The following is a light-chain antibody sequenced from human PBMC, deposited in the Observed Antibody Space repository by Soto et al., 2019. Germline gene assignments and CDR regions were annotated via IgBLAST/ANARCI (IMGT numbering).Light chain of an antibody. CDR2: AAS. Sequence: DVPMTQAPSSLSASVGDRVTITCRASQSISNYLAWYQQKPGKVPKLLIYAASILQSGVPSRFSGSGSGTDFTLNISSPQPEAVATYYCQKYNSAPRTFGGGTKVEIK. J-gene: IGKJ4*01. CDR1: QSISNY. V-gene: IGKV1-27*01. CDR3: QKYNSAPRT.